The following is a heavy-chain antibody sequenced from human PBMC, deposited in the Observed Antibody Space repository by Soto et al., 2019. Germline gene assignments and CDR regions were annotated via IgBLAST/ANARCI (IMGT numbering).Heavy chain of an antibody. CDR3: ARIELERRPPYGMDV. J-gene: IGHJ6*02. Sequence: PGESLKISCKGSGYSFTNYWIGWVRQMPGKGLEWMGIIYPGDSDSRYSPSFQGQVTISADKSISTAYLQWSSLKASDTAMYYCARIELERRPPYGMDVWGQGTTVTVSS. CDR2: IYPGDSDS. V-gene: IGHV5-51*01. D-gene: IGHD1-1*01. CDR1: GYSFTNYW.